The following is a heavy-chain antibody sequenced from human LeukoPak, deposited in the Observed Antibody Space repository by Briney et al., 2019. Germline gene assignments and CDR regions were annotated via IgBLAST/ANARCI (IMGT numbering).Heavy chain of an antibody. V-gene: IGHV3-30*02. CDR3: AKGVVGATTYFDY. Sequence: GGSLRLSCVASGFIFNTYSMHWVRQAPGKGLEWVAFIRYDGSNKYYADSVKGRFTISRDNSKNTLYLQMNSLRAEDTAVYYCAKGVVGATTYFDYWGQGTLVAVSS. J-gene: IGHJ4*02. CDR2: IRYDGSNK. CDR1: GFIFNTYS. D-gene: IGHD1-26*01.